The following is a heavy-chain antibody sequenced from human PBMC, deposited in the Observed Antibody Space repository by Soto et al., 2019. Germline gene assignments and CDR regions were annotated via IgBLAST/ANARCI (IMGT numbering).Heavy chain of an antibody. CDR1: XYTFTSYX. Sequence: VKVSCKASXYTFTSYXXXXXRQAPGQGLEWMGWINPNSGGTNYAQKFQGRVTMTRDTSISTAYMELSRLRSDDTAVYYCAREPTFTGAPAIFDYWGXGTXVTVSS. J-gene: IGHJ4*02. CDR2: INPNSGGT. CDR3: AREPTFTGAPAIFDY. D-gene: IGHD7-27*01. V-gene: IGHV1-2*02.